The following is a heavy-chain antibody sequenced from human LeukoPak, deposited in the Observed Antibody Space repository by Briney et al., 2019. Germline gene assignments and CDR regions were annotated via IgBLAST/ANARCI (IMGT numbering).Heavy chain of an antibody. Sequence: PGGSLRLSCAASGFTFSDYYMSWIRQAPGKGLEWVSVIYSGGSTYYADSVKGRFTISRDNSKNTLYLQMNSLRAEDTAVYYCARSGAFNYGMDVWGQGTTVTVSS. J-gene: IGHJ6*02. V-gene: IGHV3-53*01. CDR1: GFTFSDYY. D-gene: IGHD1-26*01. CDR2: IYSGGST. CDR3: ARSGAFNYGMDV.